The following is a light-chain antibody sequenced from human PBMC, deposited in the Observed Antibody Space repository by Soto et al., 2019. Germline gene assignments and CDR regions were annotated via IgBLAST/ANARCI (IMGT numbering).Light chain of an antibody. CDR3: QQYGSSPIT. V-gene: IGKV3-20*01. J-gene: IGKJ5*01. CDR1: QSVTNNY. CDR2: GAS. Sequence: EIVLTQSPGTPSLSPGERATLSCRASQSVTNNYLAWYQQLPGQAPRLLIYGASSRATGIPDRFSGSGSGTDFTLTISRLEPEDFVVYYCQQYGSSPITFGQGTRLEIK.